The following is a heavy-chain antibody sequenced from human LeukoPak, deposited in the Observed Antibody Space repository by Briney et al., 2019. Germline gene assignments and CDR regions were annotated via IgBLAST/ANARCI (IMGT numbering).Heavy chain of an antibody. V-gene: IGHV3-74*01. Sequence: GGSLRLSCAASGFTFSSYWMHWVRQAPGKGLVWVSRINSDGSSTSYADSVKGRFTISRDNAKNTLYLQMNSLRAEDTAVYYCARAFRIAAAYYYWGQGTLVTVSS. CDR1: GFTFSSYW. CDR2: INSDGSST. D-gene: IGHD6-13*01. J-gene: IGHJ4*02. CDR3: ARAFRIAAAYYY.